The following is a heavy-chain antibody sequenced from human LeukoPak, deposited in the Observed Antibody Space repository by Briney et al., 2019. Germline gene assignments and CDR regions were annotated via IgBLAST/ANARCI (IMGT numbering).Heavy chain of an antibody. Sequence: GGSLRLSCATSGFNFNTKWMTWVRQAPGKGLEWVANINQDGSEKYHGDSVKGRFIISRDNAKRSLFLEMSSLRAADTAVYYCADPPSDFWGQGTLVAVSS. J-gene: IGHJ4*02. CDR1: GFNFNTKW. V-gene: IGHV3-7*01. CDR2: INQDGSEK. CDR3: ADPPSDF.